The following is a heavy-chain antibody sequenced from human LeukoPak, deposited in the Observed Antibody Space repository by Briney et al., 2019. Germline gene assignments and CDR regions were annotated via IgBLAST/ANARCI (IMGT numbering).Heavy chain of an antibody. CDR3: ARSDAGNSDGGIDY. J-gene: IGHJ4*02. CDR1: GGSFSRYD. V-gene: IGHV1-69*05. Sequence: SVKVSCKTSGGSFSRYDISWVRQAPEQGLEWMGGIIPVFGMPNYAQKFQGRLTLTTDESTGTAYMELGGLTSDDTAVYYCARSDAGNSDGGIDYWGQGTLVIVSS. D-gene: IGHD4-23*01. CDR2: IIPVFGMP.